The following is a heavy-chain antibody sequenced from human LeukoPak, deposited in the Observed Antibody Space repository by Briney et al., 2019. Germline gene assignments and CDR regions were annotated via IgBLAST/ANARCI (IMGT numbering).Heavy chain of an antibody. CDR1: GGSISSGSYF. CDR2: IYTSGST. D-gene: IGHD3-9*01. Sequence: SQTLSLTCTVSGGSISSGSYFWSWIRQPAGKGLEWIGRIYTSGSTNYNPSLKSRVTISVDTSKNQFSLKLSSVTAADTAVYYCARNDILTGYCFDYWGQGALVTVSS. CDR3: ARNDILTGYCFDY. V-gene: IGHV4-61*02. J-gene: IGHJ4*02.